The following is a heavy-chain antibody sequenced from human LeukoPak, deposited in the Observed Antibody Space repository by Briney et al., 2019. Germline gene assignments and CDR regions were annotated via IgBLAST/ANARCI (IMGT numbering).Heavy chain of an antibody. CDR2: ISGSADNT. CDR3: AKQGFGC. Sequence: GGSLRLSCTASGFTLSSYAMSWVRQAPGEGLEWVSTISGSADNTNYAEAVRGRFTISRDNSKNTMYLQMNSLRAEDTAVYYCAKQGFGCWGQGTLVTVSS. CDR1: GFTLSSYA. J-gene: IGHJ4*02. V-gene: IGHV3-23*01.